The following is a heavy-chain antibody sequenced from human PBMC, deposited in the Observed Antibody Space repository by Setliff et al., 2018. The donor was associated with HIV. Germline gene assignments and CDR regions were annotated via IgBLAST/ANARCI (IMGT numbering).Heavy chain of an antibody. Sequence: GESLKISCMGSGYSFTTYWITWVRQMPGKGLEWMGRIDPSDSYTDYSQSFHGHVTLSVDRSINTAYLQWSSLKASDTVMYYCARVGPGHRDGKIYDTFDIWGQGTLVTVSS. CDR1: GYSFTTYW. CDR3: ARVGPGHRDGKIYDTFDI. CDR2: IDPSDSYT. V-gene: IGHV5-10-1*01. D-gene: IGHD5-12*01. J-gene: IGHJ3*02.